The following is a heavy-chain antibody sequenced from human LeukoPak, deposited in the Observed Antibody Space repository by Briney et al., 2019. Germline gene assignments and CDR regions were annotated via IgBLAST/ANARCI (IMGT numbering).Heavy chain of an antibody. CDR2: IYYSGST. D-gene: IGHD4-23*01. CDR1: GGSISSYY. J-gene: IGHJ6*02. V-gene: IGHV4-59*01. CDR3: ARGLRWPNYYYGMDV. Sequence: SETLSLTCTVSGGSISSYYWSWIRRPPGEGLEWIGYIYYSGSTNYNPSLKSRVTISVDTSKNQFSLKLSSVTAADTAVYYCARGLRWPNYYYGMDVWGQGTTVTVSS.